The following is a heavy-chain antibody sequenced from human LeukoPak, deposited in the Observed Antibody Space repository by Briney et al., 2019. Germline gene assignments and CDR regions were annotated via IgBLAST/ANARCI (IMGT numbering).Heavy chain of an antibody. J-gene: IGHJ5*02. CDR1: GGSFSGYY. Sequence: SETLSLTCAVYGGSFSGYYWSWIRQPPGKGLEWIGEINHSGSTNYNPSLKSRVTISVDTSKNQFSLKLSPVTAADTAVYYCAREVYSSWSNWFDPWGQGTLVTVSS. CDR3: AREVYSSWSNWFDP. V-gene: IGHV4-34*01. CDR2: INHSGST. D-gene: IGHD6-13*01.